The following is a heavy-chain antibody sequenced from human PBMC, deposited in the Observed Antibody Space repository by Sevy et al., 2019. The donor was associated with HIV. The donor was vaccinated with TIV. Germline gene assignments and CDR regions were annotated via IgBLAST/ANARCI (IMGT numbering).Heavy chain of an antibody. CDR1: GFSFSSYG. V-gene: IGHV3-30*02. D-gene: IGHD2-15*01. Sequence: GGSLRLSCAASGFSFSSYGMHWVRQTLGKGLEWVAFVHFDGNEKWYADSGKGRFTISRDNSKSTIFLQMDSLRIEDTAISYCVKDRCSDAGCPTKYFENWGQGTLVTVSS. CDR2: VHFDGNEK. J-gene: IGHJ4*02. CDR3: VKDRCSDAGCPTKYFEN.